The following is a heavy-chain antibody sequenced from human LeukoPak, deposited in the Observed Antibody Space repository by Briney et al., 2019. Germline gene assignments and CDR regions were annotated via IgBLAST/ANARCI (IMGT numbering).Heavy chain of an antibody. CDR1: GFTFSSYW. CDR3: ARDHYYGSGSYYYREYYYYGMDV. V-gene: IGHV3-7*01. J-gene: IGHJ6*02. CDR2: IKQDGSEK. D-gene: IGHD3-10*01. Sequence: PGGSLRLSCAASGFTFSSYWMSWVRQAPGKGLEWVANIKQDGSEKYYVDSVKGRFTISRDNAKNSLYLQMNSLRAEDTAVYYCARDHYYGSGSYYYREYYYYGMDVWGQGTTVPVSS.